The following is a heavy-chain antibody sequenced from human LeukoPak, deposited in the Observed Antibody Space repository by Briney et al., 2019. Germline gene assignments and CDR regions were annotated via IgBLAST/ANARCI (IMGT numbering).Heavy chain of an antibody. Sequence: GGSLRLSCAASGFTFSSYKMNWLRQPPGKGLDGVSYITSSSSTIYYADSVKGRFTISRDNAKNSLFLQMNRLRDEDTAVYYCARDMYYGDYEIDYWGQGTLVTVSS. CDR2: ITSSSSTI. V-gene: IGHV3-48*02. D-gene: IGHD4-17*01. CDR1: GFTFSSYK. CDR3: ARDMYYGDYEIDY. J-gene: IGHJ4*02.